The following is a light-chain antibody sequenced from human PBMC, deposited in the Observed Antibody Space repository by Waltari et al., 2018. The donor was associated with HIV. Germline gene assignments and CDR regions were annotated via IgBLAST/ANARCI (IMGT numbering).Light chain of an antibody. V-gene: IGLV2-14*03. Sequence: QSALTQPASVSGSPGQSITISCTGTSSDVGGYNYVSWYQQHPGKAPKLMIYAVSNLPSGVSNRFSGSKSGNTASLTISGLQAEDEADYYCSSYTSSRSYVFGTGTRVTV. CDR3: SSYTSSRSYV. J-gene: IGLJ1*01. CDR1: SSDVGGYNY. CDR2: AVS.